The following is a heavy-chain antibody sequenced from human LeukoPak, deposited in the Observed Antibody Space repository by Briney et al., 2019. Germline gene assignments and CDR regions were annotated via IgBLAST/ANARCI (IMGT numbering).Heavy chain of an antibody. J-gene: IGHJ4*02. CDR3: ARPLTPGIAAVSFDY. D-gene: IGHD6-13*01. Sequence: PSETLSLTCTVSGGSISSSSYYWGWIRQPPGKGLEWIGSIYYSGSTYYNPSLKSRVTISVDTSKNQFSLKLSSVTAADTAMYYCARPLTPGIAAVSFDYWGQGTLVTVSS. CDR1: GGSISSSSYY. CDR2: IYYSGST. V-gene: IGHV4-39*01.